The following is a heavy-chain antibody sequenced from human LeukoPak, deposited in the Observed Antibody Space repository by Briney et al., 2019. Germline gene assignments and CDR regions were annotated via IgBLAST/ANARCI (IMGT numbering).Heavy chain of an antibody. D-gene: IGHD3-22*01. CDR3: ARERAYPIDSSGYYHGSLFDY. Sequence: IPSGTLSLTCAVSGGSISSSNWWSWVRQPPGKGLEWIGEIYHSGSTNYNPSLKSRVTISVDKSKNQFSLKLSSVTAADTAVYYCARERAYPIDSSGYYHGSLFDYWGQGTLVTVSS. CDR1: GGSISSSNW. V-gene: IGHV4-4*02. J-gene: IGHJ4*02. CDR2: IYHSGST.